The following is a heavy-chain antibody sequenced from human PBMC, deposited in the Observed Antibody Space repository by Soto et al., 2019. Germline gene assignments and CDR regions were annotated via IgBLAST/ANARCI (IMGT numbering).Heavy chain of an antibody. CDR1: GYTFTSYA. D-gene: IGHD6-13*01. CDR3: ARELYSSSWYWKSPNPAGPTWFDP. V-gene: IGHV1-3*01. Sequence: ASVKVSCKASGYTFTSYAMHWVRQAPGQRLEWMGWINAGNGNTKYSQKFQGRVTITRDTSASTAYMELSSLRSEDTAVYYCARELYSSSWYWKSPNPAGPTWFDPWGQGTLVTVSS. CDR2: INAGNGNT. J-gene: IGHJ5*02.